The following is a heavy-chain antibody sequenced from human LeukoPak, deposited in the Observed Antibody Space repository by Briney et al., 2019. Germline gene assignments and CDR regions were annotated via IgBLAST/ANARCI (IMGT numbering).Heavy chain of an antibody. V-gene: IGHV1-69*04. Sequence: ALVKVSCKASGGTFSSYTISWVRQAPGQGLEWMGRIIPILGIANYAQKFQGRVTITADKSTSTAYMELSSLRSEDTAVYYCARDPMATTPSDFWGQGTLVTVSS. D-gene: IGHD5-24*01. CDR1: GGTFSSYT. J-gene: IGHJ4*02. CDR3: ARDPMATTPSDF. CDR2: IIPILGIA.